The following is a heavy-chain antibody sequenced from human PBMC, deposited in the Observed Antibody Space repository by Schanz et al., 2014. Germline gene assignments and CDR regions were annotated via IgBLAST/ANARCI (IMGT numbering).Heavy chain of an antibody. J-gene: IGHJ4*02. CDR1: GGSISSSSYF. V-gene: IGHV4-39*01. Sequence: QLQLQESGPGLVKPSETLSLTCTVSGGSISSSSYFWGWIRQPPGKGLEWIGSIYHSGSTYNNPPRKSRASMSVDTTKTQFSRKLSSGTAADTALYYCARHMGRLSSSRGNYFDYWGQGTLVTVSS. D-gene: IGHD6-13*01. CDR3: ARHMGRLSSSRGNYFDY. CDR2: IYHSGST.